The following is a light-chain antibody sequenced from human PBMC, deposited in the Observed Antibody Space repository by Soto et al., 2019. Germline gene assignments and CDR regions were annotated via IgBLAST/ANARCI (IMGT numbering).Light chain of an antibody. CDR2: YDD. Sequence: QSVLTQPPSVSEAPRQRVTISCAGSTSNIGNNAVSWYQQVPGKAPKLLIYYDDVLPSGVSDRFSGSKSGTSTSLAISGLQSADEADYYCAAWDDSLNAAVFGGGTQLTVL. V-gene: IGLV1-36*01. CDR1: TSNIGNNA. J-gene: IGLJ7*01. CDR3: AAWDDSLNAAV.